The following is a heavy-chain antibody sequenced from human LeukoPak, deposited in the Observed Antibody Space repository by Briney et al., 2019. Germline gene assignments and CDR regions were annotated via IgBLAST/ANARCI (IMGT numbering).Heavy chain of an antibody. V-gene: IGHV4-4*07. CDR3: ARRGDT. CDR1: GGSISSYY. J-gene: IGHJ4*02. Sequence: KTSETLSLTCTVSGGSISSYYWSWIRQPAGKGLEWIGRIYTSGSTNYNPSLKSRVTISIDTSKNQFSLKLNSVTATDTAVYYCARRGDTWGQGTLVTVSS. CDR2: IYTSGST.